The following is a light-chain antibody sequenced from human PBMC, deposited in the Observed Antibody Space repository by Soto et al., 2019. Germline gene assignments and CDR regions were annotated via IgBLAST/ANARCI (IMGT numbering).Light chain of an antibody. CDR2: QAS. J-gene: IGKJ1*01. CDR1: HTIYSW. CDR3: QQYNSWWT. Sequence: DIHMTQSPSTLSASVGDRVTITCRASHTIYSWLAWYQQKPGKAPKLLIYQASTLESGVPSRFSGSASGTEFTLTINSLQPDDFATYYCQQYNSWWTFGQGTKVEIK. V-gene: IGKV1-5*03.